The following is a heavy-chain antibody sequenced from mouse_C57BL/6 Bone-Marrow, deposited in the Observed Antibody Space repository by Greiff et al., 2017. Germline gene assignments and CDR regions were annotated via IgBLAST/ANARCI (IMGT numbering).Heavy chain of an antibody. V-gene: IGHV1-69*01. J-gene: IGHJ2*01. CDR2: IDPSDSYT. CDR1: GYTFTSYW. Sequence: QVQLQQSGAELVMPGASVKLSCKASGYTFTSYWMHWVKQRPGQGLEWIGEIDPSDSYTNYNQKFKGKSTLTVDKSSSTAYMQLSSLTSEDSAVYYCARKGDYWGQGTTLTVSS. CDR3: ARKGDY.